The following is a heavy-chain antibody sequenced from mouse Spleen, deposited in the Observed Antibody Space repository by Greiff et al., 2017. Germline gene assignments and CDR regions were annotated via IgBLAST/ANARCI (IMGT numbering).Heavy chain of an antibody. CDR2: ISNGGGST. V-gene: IGHV5-12-2*01. Sequence: EVKLMESGGGLVQPGGSLKLSCAASGFTFSSYTMSWVRQTPEKRLEWVAYISNGGGSTYYPDTVKGRFTISRDNAKNTLYLQMSSLKSEDTAMYYCARHRDGYYYFDYWGQGTTLTVSS. D-gene: IGHD2-3*01. J-gene: IGHJ2*01. CDR1: GFTFSSYT. CDR3: ARHRDGYYYFDY.